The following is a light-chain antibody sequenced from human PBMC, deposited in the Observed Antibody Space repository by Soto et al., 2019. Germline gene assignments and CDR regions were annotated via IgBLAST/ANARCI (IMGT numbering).Light chain of an antibody. Sequence: EIVLTQSPATLSLSPGERATLSCRASQSVSSYLAWYQQKPGKAPKLLIYDASSWASGIPARFSGSGSGTEFTPTISSLQPDDFATYYCQQYNSYSWTFGQGTKVDIK. J-gene: IGKJ1*01. CDR1: QSVSSY. CDR3: QQYNSYSWT. CDR2: DAS. V-gene: IGKV3-11*01.